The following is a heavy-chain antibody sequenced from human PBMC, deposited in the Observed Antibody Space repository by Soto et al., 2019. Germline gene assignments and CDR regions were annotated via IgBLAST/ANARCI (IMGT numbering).Heavy chain of an antibody. CDR2: ISSSGSTI. J-gene: IGHJ3*02. V-gene: IGHV3-11*01. Sequence: PGGSLRLSCAASGFTFSDYYMSWIRQAPGKGLEWVSYISSSGSTIYYADSVKGRFTISRDNAKNSLYLQMNSLRAEDTAVYYCASGNYNWDDAFDIWGQGTMVTVSS. D-gene: IGHD1-7*01. CDR1: GFTFSDYY. CDR3: ASGNYNWDDAFDI.